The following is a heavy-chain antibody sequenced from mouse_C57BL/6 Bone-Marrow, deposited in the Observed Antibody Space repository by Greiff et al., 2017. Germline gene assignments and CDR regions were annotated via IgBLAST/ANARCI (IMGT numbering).Heavy chain of an antibody. CDR3: ARGGNYGGYYFDY. CDR2: FHPYNDDT. Sequence: VQRVESGAELVKPGASVKMSCKASGFPFTTYPIEWMKQNHGKSLEWIGNFHPYNDDTKYNEKFKGKATLTVEKSSSTVYLELSRLTSDDSAVYYCARGGNYGGYYFDYWGQGTTLTVSS. J-gene: IGHJ2*01. D-gene: IGHD2-1*01. CDR1: GFPFTTYP. V-gene: IGHV1-47*01.